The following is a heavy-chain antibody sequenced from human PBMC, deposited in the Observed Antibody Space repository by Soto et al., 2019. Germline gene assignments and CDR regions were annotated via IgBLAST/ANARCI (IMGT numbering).Heavy chain of an antibody. Sequence: PSETLSLTCTVSGGSISSSSCYWGWIRQPPGKGLEWIGSIYYSGSTCYNPSLKSRVTISVDTSKNQFSLKLSSVTAADTAVYYCARHWGQREVPNWFDPWGQGTLVTVSS. V-gene: IGHV4-39*01. CDR1: GGSISSSSCY. CDR2: IYYSGST. J-gene: IGHJ5*02. D-gene: IGHD7-27*01. CDR3: ARHWGQREVPNWFDP.